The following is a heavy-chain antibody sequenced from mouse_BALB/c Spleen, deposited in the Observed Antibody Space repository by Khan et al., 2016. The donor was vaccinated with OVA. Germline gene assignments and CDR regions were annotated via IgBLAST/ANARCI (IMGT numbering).Heavy chain of an antibody. J-gene: IGHJ2*01. D-gene: IGHD1-2*01. CDR3: GRTARIEY. CDR2: ISYSGST. V-gene: IGHV3-2*02. CDR1: GYSITSGYG. Sequence: EVKLLESGPGLVKPSQSLSLTCTVTGYSITSGYGWNWIRQFPGNKLEWMGYISYSGSTNYNPSLKSRISITRDTSKNQFFLQLNSVTTEDTATYYCGRTARIEYWGQGTTLTVSS.